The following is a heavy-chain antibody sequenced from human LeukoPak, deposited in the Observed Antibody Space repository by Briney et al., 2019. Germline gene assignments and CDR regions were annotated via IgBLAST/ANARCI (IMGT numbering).Heavy chain of an antibody. CDR3: ASPPFGCSSTSCYGY. CDR2: ISSSSSTI. V-gene: IGHV3-48*01. CDR1: GFTFSSYS. J-gene: IGHJ4*02. Sequence: PGGSLRLSCAASGFTFSSYSMTWVRQAPGEGLEWVSYISSSSSTIYYADSVKGRFSISRDNAKSSLYLQMNSLRAEDTAVYYCASPPFGCSSTSCYGYCGQGTLVSVSS. D-gene: IGHD2-2*01.